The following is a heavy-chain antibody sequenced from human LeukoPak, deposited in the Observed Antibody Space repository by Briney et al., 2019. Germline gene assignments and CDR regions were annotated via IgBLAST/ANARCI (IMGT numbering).Heavy chain of an antibody. V-gene: IGHV3-23*01. Sequence: GGSLRLSCAASGFTFSSYAMSWVRQAPGKGLEWVSGISGIGTSTYSADSVKGRFTISRDNSKNTVYLQMSSLRAEDTAVYYCAKVVATIQLNFFDYWGQGTLVTVSS. J-gene: IGHJ4*02. D-gene: IGHD5-24*01. CDR2: ISGIGTST. CDR3: AKVVATIQLNFFDY. CDR1: GFTFSSYA.